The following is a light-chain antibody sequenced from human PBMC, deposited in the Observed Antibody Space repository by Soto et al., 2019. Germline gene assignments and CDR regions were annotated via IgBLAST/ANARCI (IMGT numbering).Light chain of an antibody. CDR3: CSYEPTYIYV. V-gene: IGLV2-11*01. CDR1: SSDVGRYNY. Sequence: QSVLTQPRSVSRSPGQSVTISCTGTSSDVGRYNYVSWYRQHPGKAPELMIYDVTKRPSGVPDRFSGSKSGNTASLTISGLQAEDEPDYYCCSYEPTYIYVFGIGTKLTVL. CDR2: DVT. J-gene: IGLJ1*01.